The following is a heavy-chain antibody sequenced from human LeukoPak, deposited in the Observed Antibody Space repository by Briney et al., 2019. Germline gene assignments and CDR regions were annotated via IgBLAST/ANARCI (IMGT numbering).Heavy chain of an antibody. CDR1: GSTFTNHG. CDR2: ISACNGNT. J-gene: IGHJ3*02. V-gene: IGHV1-18*01. CDR3: ARAEAYGYPSAFDI. D-gene: IGHD5-18*01. Sequence: GASVKVCCKVSGSTFTNHGISWVREAPGQGLEWMGWISACNGNTNYVQSLQGRVTMTSETSTSTAYMELRSLRSDDTAVYYCARAEAYGYPSAFDIWGQGTMVTVSS.